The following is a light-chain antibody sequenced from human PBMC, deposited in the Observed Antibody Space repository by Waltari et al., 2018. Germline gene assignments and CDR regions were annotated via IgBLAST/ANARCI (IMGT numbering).Light chain of an antibody. V-gene: IGKV3D-15*01. CDR3: HQYDNWYT. CDR2: GAS. Sequence: DIVMTQSPATLSVSPGERATLSCRASRSVTNNLAWYQQKPGQAPRLLIYGASTRATGIPARFSGSWSGTDFTLTISSLQSEDFAVYYCHQYDNWYTFGQETKLEIK. CDR1: RSVTNN. J-gene: IGKJ2*01.